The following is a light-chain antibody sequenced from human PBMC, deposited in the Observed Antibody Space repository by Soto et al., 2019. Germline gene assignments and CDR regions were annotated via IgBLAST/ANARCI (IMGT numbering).Light chain of an antibody. Sequence: IQLTQSPSSLSASVGDRVTITCRASQGISSFLAWYQQTPGRAPKLLLYGASTLQSGGPSRFSGSGSGTDFTLTISSLQPEDFATYYCQQLNSFPIAFGPGTKVEIQ. J-gene: IGKJ3*01. CDR2: GAS. CDR3: QQLNSFPIA. V-gene: IGKV1-9*01. CDR1: QGISSF.